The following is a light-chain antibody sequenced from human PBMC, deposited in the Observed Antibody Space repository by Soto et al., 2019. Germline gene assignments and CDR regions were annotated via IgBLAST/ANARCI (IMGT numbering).Light chain of an antibody. J-gene: IGLJ2*01. CDR3: QTWGTGVV. Sequence: QPVLTQSPSASASLGASVKLTCTLSSGHSSYAIAWHQQQPEKGPRYLMKLNSDGSHTKGDGIPDRFSGSSSGTERYLTISSLQSDDEADYYCQTWGTGVVFGGGTKVTVL. CDR1: SGHSSYA. V-gene: IGLV4-69*01. CDR2: LNSDGSH.